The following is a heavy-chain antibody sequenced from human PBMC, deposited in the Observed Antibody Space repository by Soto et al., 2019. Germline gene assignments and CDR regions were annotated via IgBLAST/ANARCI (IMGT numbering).Heavy chain of an antibody. D-gene: IGHD2-15*01. CDR3: ARPKVGWPSFYYSCGSDV. V-gene: IGHV1-18*01. Sequence: QVQLVQSGSEVKKPGASVKVSCKASGYTCTSYGISWVRQAPGQGLEGMGWISAYNGNTNYAQKPQGRVTMTTDPSTSTAYRERRSLRSDDTAVYFCARPKVGWPSFYYSCGSDVWGQGTTVTVSS. CDR2: ISAYNGNT. J-gene: IGHJ6*02. CDR1: GYTCTSYG.